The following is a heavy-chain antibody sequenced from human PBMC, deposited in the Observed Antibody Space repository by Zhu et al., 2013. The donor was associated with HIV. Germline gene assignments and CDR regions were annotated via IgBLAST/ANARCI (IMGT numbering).Heavy chain of an antibody. V-gene: IGHV3-48*04. Sequence: EVQLVESGGGLVQPGGSLRLSCAGSGFTFSNYRMNWVRQAPGKGLEWVSYISSSTTTIYYADSVKGRFTISRDNAKNSLFLQMNSLRAEDTAVYYCARGSTSPSYWGQGTLVTVSS. CDR2: ISSSTTTI. J-gene: IGHJ4*02. CDR1: GFTFSNYR. CDR3: ARGSTSPSY.